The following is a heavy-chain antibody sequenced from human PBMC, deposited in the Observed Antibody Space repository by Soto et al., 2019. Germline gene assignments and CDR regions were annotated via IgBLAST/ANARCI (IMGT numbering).Heavy chain of an antibody. CDR3: GNLFSGASAP. Sequence: SETLSLTCAVYGGTFSSYYWNWIRQSSGKGQEWIGDINYSGGTNYNPSLKSRVTISVDTSKNQFSLQLDSVTAAYTAVYYCGNLFSGASAPCGQGALFPVSS. V-gene: IGHV4-34*08. D-gene: IGHD6-25*01. CDR1: GGTFSSYY. CDR2: INYSGGT. J-gene: IGHJ5*02.